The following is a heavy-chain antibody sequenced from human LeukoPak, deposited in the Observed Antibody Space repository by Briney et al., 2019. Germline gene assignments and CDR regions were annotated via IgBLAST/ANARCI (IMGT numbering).Heavy chain of an antibody. Sequence: PSETLSLTCAVSGGSISSSNWWSWVRQPPGKGLEWIGSIYYSGSTYYNPSLKSRVTISVDTSKNQFSLKLSSVTAADTAVYYCARDLGVSFDYWGQGTLVTVSS. CDR1: GGSISSSNW. V-gene: IGHV4-4*02. J-gene: IGHJ4*02. D-gene: IGHD2-8*01. CDR2: IYYSGST. CDR3: ARDLGVSFDY.